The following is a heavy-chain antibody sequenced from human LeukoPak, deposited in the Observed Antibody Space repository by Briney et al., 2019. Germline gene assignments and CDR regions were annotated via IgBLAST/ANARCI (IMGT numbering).Heavy chain of an antibody. J-gene: IGHJ4*02. CDR3: TRTTPGSGWYDY. V-gene: IGHV4-59*01. CDR2: VSYSGIT. CDR1: GGSISSYY. Sequence: PSETLSLTCTVSGGSISSYYWSWIRQPPGKGLEWIGYVSYSGITNYNPSLKSRVTISVDTSKKQISLRLRSVTAADTAVYYCTRTTPGSGWYDYWGQGTLVTVSS. D-gene: IGHD6-19*01.